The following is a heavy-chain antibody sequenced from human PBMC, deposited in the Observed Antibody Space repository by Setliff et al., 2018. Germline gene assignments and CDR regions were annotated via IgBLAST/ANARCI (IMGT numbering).Heavy chain of an antibody. V-gene: IGHV1-18*01. CDR3: ARFGGSCSSSSCYASDL. D-gene: IGHD2-2*01. Sequence: AASVKVSCKASDYTFSTYGLHWVRQAPGQGPEWMGMIITNTGKTSYAQKFQGRVTMTTDTSTGTGYMELRSLRSDDTAVYFCARFGGSCSSSSCYASDLWGQGTMVTVSS. J-gene: IGHJ3*01. CDR2: IITNTGKT. CDR1: DYTFSTYG.